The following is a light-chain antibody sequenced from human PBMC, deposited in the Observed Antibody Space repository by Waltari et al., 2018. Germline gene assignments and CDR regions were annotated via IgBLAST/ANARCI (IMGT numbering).Light chain of an antibody. CDR3: SSFTSSSTRV. CDR1: SSDVGGHNY. J-gene: IGLJ3*02. CDR2: DFS. V-gene: IGLV2-14*03. Sequence: QSALTQPASVSGSPGQSITISCTGTSSDVGGHNYVSWYQQHPGKAPKLMSYDFSNRPDGVSNRFSVSKSGNTASLTISGLQAEDEADYYCSSFTSSSTRVFGGGTKLTVL.